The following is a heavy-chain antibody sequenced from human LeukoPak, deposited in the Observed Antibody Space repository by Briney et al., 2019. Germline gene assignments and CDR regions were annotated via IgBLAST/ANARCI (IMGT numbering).Heavy chain of an antibody. CDR1: GFTFSSYA. V-gene: IGHV3-30-3*01. CDR2: ISYDGSNK. CDR3: ARANTYYYGPTYYYYGMDV. J-gene: IGHJ6*02. D-gene: IGHD3-10*01. Sequence: GGSLRLSCAASGFTFSSYAMHWVRQAPGKGLEWVAVISYDGSNKYYADSVKGRFTISRDNSKNTLYLQMNNLRAEDTAVYYCARANTYYYGPTYYYYGMDVWGQGTTVTVSS.